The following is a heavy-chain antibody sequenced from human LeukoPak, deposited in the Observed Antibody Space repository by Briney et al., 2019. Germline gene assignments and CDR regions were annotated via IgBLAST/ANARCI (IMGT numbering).Heavy chain of an antibody. J-gene: IGHJ4*02. V-gene: IGHV3-7*01. CDR2: IKQDGSEK. CDR1: GFTFSSYW. D-gene: IGHD3-22*01. CDR3: ATEGDYYDSSGEVAY. Sequence: GGSLRLSCAASGFTFSSYWMSWVRQAPGKGLEWAANIKQDGSEKYYVDSVKGRFTISRDNAKNSLYLQMNSLRAEDTAVYYCATEGDYYDSSGEVAYWGQGTLVTVSS.